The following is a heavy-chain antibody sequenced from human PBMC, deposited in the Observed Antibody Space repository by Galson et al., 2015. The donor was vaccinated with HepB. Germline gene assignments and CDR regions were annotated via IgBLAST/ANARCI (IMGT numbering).Heavy chain of an antibody. D-gene: IGHD6-13*01. V-gene: IGHV3-53*04. Sequence: SLRLSCAASGFTVSSNYMSWVRQAPGKGLEWVSVIYSGGSTYYSDSVKGRFTISRHNSKNTLYLQMNSLRAEDTAVYYCARGHSSSWPYYFDYWGQGTLVTVSS. J-gene: IGHJ4*02. CDR1: GFTVSSNY. CDR2: IYSGGST. CDR3: ARGHSSSWPYYFDY.